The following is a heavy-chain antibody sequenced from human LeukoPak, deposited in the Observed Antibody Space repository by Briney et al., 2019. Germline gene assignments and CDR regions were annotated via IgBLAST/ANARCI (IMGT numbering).Heavy chain of an antibody. CDR1: GGSITSGVYY. V-gene: IGHV4-30-2*01. Sequence: SETLSLTCSVSGGSITSGVYYWSWIRQPPGKALEWTGYIYHSGSTYYNPSLKSRVTISLDRSKNQFSLKLSSVTAADTAVYYCATLRVVVPAANGDYFDYWGQGTLVTVPS. D-gene: IGHD2-2*01. J-gene: IGHJ4*02. CDR2: IYHSGST. CDR3: ATLRVVVPAANGDYFDY.